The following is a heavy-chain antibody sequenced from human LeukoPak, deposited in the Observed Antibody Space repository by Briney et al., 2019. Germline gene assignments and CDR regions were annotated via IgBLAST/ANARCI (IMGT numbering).Heavy chain of an antibody. CDR3: ARDQGGGNCDF. D-gene: IGHD2-21*01. J-gene: IGHJ4*02. CDR2: ISAYNGHR. CDR1: GYTFATYG. V-gene: IGHV1-18*01. Sequence: SVKVSCKASGYTFATYGFSWVRQAPGQGLEWMGWISAYNGHRTYAQNFQVRVSMTTDSSTNTAYMELRSLRPDDTAVYYCARDQGGGNCDFWGQGSLVTVSS.